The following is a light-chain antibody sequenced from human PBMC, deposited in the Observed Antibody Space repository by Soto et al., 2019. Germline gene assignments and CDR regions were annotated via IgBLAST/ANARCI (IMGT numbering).Light chain of an antibody. J-gene: IGLJ1*01. V-gene: IGLV2-14*01. Sequence: QSALTQPASVSGSPGQSITISCTGTSSDVAGYNHVSWYQHHPGKAPKLIIYEVTKRPSGVSNRFSGSKSGDTASLTISGLQAEDEADYCCNSHTASTTRIFGTGTKLTVL. CDR1: SSDVAGYNH. CDR2: EVT. CDR3: NSHTASTTRI.